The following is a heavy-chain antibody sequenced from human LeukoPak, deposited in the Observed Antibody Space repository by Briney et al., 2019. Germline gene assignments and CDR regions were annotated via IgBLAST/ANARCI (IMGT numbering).Heavy chain of an antibody. D-gene: IGHD5-12*01. V-gene: IGHV4-4*08. J-gene: IGHJ4*02. CDR3: AREDLGYSGYGIFDY. CDR1: GSSISSFY. Sequence: SETLSLTCRVSGSSISSFYWSWIRQPPGKGLEWIGFIYSSGSTHYNPSLKSRVTISVDTSKNQFSLKLNSVTAADTAVYYCAREDLGYSGYGIFDYWGQGTLVTVSS. CDR2: IYSSGST.